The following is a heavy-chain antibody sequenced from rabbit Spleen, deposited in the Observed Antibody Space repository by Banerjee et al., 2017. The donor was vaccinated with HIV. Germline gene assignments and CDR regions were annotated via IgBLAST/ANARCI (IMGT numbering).Heavy chain of an antibody. CDR1: GFSFSDRDV. CDR3: ARDTSSSFSSYGMDL. CDR2: INAATGKP. Sequence: QEQLEESGGDLVKPGAALTLTCKASGFSFSDRDVMCWVRQAPGKGLEWIACINAATGKPVYATWAKGRFTISKTSSTTVTLQMTSLTAADTATYFCARDTSSSFSSYGMDLWGQGTLVTVS. D-gene: IGHD1-1*01. V-gene: IGHV1S45*01. J-gene: IGHJ6*01.